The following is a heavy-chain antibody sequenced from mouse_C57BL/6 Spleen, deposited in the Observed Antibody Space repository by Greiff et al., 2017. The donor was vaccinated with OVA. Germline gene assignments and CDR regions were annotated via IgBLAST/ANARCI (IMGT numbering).Heavy chain of an antibody. CDR2: IHPNSGST. CDR3: ASDGDVAWFAY. V-gene: IGHV1-64*01. J-gene: IGHJ3*01. CDR1: GYTFTSYW. Sequence: QVQLQQPGAELVKPGASVKLSCKASGYTFTSYWMHWVKQRPGQGLEWIGMIHPNSGSTNYNEKFKSKATLTVDKSSSTAYMQLCSLTSEYSSVYYCASDGDVAWFAYWGQGTLVTVSA. D-gene: IGHD3-3*01.